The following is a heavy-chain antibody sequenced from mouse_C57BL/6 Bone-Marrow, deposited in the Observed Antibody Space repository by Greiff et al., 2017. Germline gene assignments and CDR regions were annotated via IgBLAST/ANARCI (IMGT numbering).Heavy chain of an antibody. Sequence: VQLQQSVAELVRPGASVKLSCTASGFNIKNTCMHWVKQRPEQGLEWIGRIDPANGNTNYAPKFTGKATISADPSSNTDYLHISSRTSEDTAIYYCAPLLGWGTGTTVTVSS. CDR1: GFNIKNTC. CDR3: APLLG. V-gene: IGHV14-3*01. J-gene: IGHJ1*03. CDR2: IDPANGNT. D-gene: IGHD2-10*01.